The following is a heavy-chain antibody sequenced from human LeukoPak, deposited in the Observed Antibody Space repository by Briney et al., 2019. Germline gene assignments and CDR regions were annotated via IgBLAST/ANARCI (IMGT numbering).Heavy chain of an antibody. V-gene: IGHV3-21*01. CDR2: ISSSSSYI. J-gene: IGHJ5*02. CDR3: ARDINSYYDIWSGNSNWFDP. D-gene: IGHD3-3*01. Sequence: GGSLRLSCAASGFTFSSYSMNWGRQAPGKGLEWVSSISSSSSYIYYADSVKGRFTISRDNAKNSLYLQMNSLRAEDTAAYYCARDINSYYDIWSGNSNWFDPWGQGTLVTVSS. CDR1: GFTFSSYS.